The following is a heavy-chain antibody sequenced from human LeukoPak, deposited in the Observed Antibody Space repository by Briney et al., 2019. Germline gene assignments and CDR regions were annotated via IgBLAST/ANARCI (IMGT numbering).Heavy chain of an antibody. Sequence: PGGSLRLSCAASGFTFSSYWMHWVRQAPGKGLVWVSRINSDGSSTSYADSVKGRFTISRDNAKNTVYLQMNSLRAEDTAVYYCAGYYDSSGYYRNKAFDIWGQGTMVTVSS. CDR1: GFTFSSYW. V-gene: IGHV3-74*01. CDR2: INSDGSST. J-gene: IGHJ3*02. D-gene: IGHD3-22*01. CDR3: AGYYDSSGYYRNKAFDI.